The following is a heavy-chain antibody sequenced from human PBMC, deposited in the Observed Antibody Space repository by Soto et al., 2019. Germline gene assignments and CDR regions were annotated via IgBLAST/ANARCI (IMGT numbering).Heavy chain of an antibody. J-gene: IGHJ4*02. V-gene: IGHV3-23*01. Sequence: GGSLRLACAASGFTFRTYAMSWVRQAPGKGLEWVAGIVGNGDEYYADTVRGRFTISRDNSNNILYLQMYSLRAEDTAVYYCAKDIQTDPLRHFDVWEQGTQLNVAS. CDR1: GFTFRTYA. CDR3: AKDIQTDPLRHFDV. CDR2: IVGNGDE.